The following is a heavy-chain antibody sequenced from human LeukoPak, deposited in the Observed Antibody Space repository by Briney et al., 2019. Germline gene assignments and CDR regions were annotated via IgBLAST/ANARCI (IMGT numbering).Heavy chain of an antibody. CDR3: ARRFWFGESIGY. Sequence: SETLSLTCTVSGVSISSSNSYWGWIRQPPGKGLEWIGSIYYSGNTYYNASLKSQVSISIDTSKNQFSLRLTSVTAADTAVYYCARRFWFGESIGYWGQGTLVTVSS. CDR2: IYYSGNT. CDR1: GVSISSSNSY. J-gene: IGHJ4*02. V-gene: IGHV4-39*01. D-gene: IGHD3-10*01.